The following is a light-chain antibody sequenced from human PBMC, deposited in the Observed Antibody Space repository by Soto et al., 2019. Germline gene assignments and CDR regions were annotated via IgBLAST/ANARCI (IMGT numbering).Light chain of an antibody. CDR2: VNSGGSH. Sequence: QLVLTQSPSASASLGASVKLTCTLSSGHSNYAIAWHQQQPEKGTRYLMKVNSGGSHIKGDGIPDRFSGSSSGAERHLFISSLQSEDEADYYCQTWGTGSAIVVFGGGTQLTVL. J-gene: IGLJ7*01. CDR3: QTWGTGSAIVV. V-gene: IGLV4-69*01. CDR1: SGHSNYA.